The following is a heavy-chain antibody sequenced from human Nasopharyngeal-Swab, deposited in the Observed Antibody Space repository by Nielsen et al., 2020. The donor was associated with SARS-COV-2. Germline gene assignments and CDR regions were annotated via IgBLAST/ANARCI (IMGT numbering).Heavy chain of an antibody. J-gene: IGHJ3*02. CDR1: GLMFSDYE. V-gene: IGHV3-48*03. CDR3: AREVPYSGHDDAFDI. Sequence: GGSLRLSCSVSGLMFSDYEMNWVRQAPGKGLEWVSYISSSAYTKYYADSVKGRFTISRDNAKNSLYLQMNSLRAEDTAVYYCAREVPYSGHDDAFDIWGQGTMVTVSA. D-gene: IGHD5-12*01. CDR2: ISSSAYTK.